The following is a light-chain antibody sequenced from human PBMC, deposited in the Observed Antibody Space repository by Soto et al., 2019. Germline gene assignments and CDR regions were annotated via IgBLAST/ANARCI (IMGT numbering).Light chain of an antibody. CDR1: QSVSSY. Sequence: EIVLTQSPATLSLSPGERATLSCRASQSVSSYLAWYQQKPGQAPRLLIYDASNRATGIPARFSGSGSGTDFTLTISSLEPEDFAVYYCQQRSSWPDTFGGGTKVAIK. J-gene: IGKJ4*01. V-gene: IGKV3-11*01. CDR2: DAS. CDR3: QQRSSWPDT.